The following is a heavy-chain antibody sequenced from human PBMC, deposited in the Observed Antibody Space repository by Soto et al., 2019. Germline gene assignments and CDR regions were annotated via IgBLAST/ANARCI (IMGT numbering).Heavy chain of an antibody. Sequence: ASVKVSCKASGGTFSSYAISWVRQAPGQGLEWMGGIIPIFGTANYAQKVQGRVTITADESTSTAYMELSRLRSEDTAVYYCAREKGLHDDYSNYDAFDIWGQGTMVTVSS. CDR1: GGTFSSYA. D-gene: IGHD4-4*01. V-gene: IGHV1-69*13. CDR3: AREKGLHDDYSNYDAFDI. CDR2: IIPIFGTA. J-gene: IGHJ3*02.